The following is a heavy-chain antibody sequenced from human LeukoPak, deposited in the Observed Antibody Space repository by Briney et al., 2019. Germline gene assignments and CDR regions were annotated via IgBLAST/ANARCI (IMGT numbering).Heavy chain of an antibody. D-gene: IGHD1-26*01. Sequence: GGSLRLSCSDSGFTFSSYAMHWVRQAPGKGLEYVSAISNNGGSTYYADSVKGRFTISRDNSKNTLYLQMSSLRAEDTAVYYCVKSCSGSYCDRGQGTLVTVSS. CDR1: GFTFSSYA. CDR2: ISNNGGST. J-gene: IGHJ4*02. V-gene: IGHV3-64D*06. CDR3: VKSCSGSYCD.